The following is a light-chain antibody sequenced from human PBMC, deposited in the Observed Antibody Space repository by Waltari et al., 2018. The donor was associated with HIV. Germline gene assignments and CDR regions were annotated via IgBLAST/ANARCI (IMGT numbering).Light chain of an antibody. Sequence: SYELTQQPSVSVSPCQTASITCSGYQLGEKYTYWSQKKSGQSPVLVIYEDKKRPSGIPERFSGSNSGNTATLTISGTQAMDEADYYCQAWDTASVVFGGGTKLTVL. V-gene: IGLV3-1*01. CDR3: QAWDTASVV. J-gene: IGLJ2*01. CDR1: QLGEKY. CDR2: EDK.